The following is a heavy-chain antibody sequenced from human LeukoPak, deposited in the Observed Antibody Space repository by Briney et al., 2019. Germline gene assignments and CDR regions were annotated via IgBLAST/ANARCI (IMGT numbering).Heavy chain of an antibody. CDR3: ARGPTVTTFNAFDI. CDR1: GFTFSDYG. CDR2: ISSTGTYT. Sequence: PGGSLRLSCVASGFTFSDYGIYWVRQAPGKGLEYVSAISSTGTYTYYANSVRGRFTISRDNSKNTLYLQMGSLRAEDMAVYYCARGPTVTTFNAFDIWGQGTMVTVSS. V-gene: IGHV3-64*01. D-gene: IGHD4-17*01. J-gene: IGHJ3*02.